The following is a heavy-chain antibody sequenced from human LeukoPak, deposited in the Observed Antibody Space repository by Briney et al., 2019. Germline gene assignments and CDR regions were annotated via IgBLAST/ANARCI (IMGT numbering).Heavy chain of an antibody. V-gene: IGHV1-69*06. CDR1: GGTFSSYA. CDR2: IIPIFGTA. D-gene: IGHD3-3*01. CDR3: AHLDYDFWSGYYAIPDYYYYYYMDV. Sequence: SVKVSCKASGGTFSSYAISWVRQAPGQGLEWMGGIIPIFGTANYAQKFQGRVTITADKSTSTAYMELSSLRSEDTAVYYCAHLDYDFWSGYYAIPDYYYYYYMDVWGKGTTVTVSS. J-gene: IGHJ6*03.